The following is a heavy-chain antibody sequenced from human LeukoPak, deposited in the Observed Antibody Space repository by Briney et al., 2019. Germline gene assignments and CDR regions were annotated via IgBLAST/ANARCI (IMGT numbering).Heavy chain of an antibody. V-gene: IGHV1-3*01. CDR1: GYTFTRYA. D-gene: IGHD6-19*01. CDR3: ARSDIPRSGWDGDIEY. Sequence: ASVKVSCKASGYTFTRYAMHWVRQALGQRLEWMGWINAGNGGTKYLQNFQGRVTFTRDTSASTAYMELSSLRSEDTAVYYCARSDIPRSGWDGDIEYWGQGTLVTVSS. J-gene: IGHJ4*02. CDR2: INAGNGGT.